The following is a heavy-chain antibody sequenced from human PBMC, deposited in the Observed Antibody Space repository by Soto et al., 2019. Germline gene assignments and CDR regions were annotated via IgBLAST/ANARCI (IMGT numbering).Heavy chain of an antibody. CDR2: IYPSDSDT. CDR1: GYNFARYW. Sequence: VESLKISCKGSGYNFARYWIAWVRQIPWKGLELMGIIYPSDSDTRYRPSFQGQVTISADKSISSAYLQWSSLRASDTAMYYCARGGGSIRASDYWGQGTPVTVSS. V-gene: IGHV5-51*01. CDR3: ARGGGSIRASDY. J-gene: IGHJ4*02.